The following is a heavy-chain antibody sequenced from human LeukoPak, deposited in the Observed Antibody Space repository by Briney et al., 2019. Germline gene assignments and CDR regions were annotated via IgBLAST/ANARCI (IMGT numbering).Heavy chain of an antibody. CDR2: IIPIFGTA. Sequence: ASVKVSCKASGYTFTSYGISWVRQAPGQGLEWMGGIIPIFGTANYAQKFHGRVTITTDESTSTAYMELSSLRSEDTAVYYCASHSSSSDYWGQGTLVTVSS. D-gene: IGHD6-6*01. CDR1: GYTFTSYG. V-gene: IGHV1-69*05. J-gene: IGHJ4*02. CDR3: ASHSSSSDY.